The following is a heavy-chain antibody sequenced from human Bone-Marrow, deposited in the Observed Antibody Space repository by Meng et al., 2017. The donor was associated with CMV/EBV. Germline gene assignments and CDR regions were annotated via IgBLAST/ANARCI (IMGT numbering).Heavy chain of an antibody. V-gene: IGHV3-15*01. D-gene: IGHD5-24*01. CDR1: GFTFSNTW. Sequence: GESLKISCVASGFTFSNTWMNWVRQAPGKGLEWVGRLRSKSDRGTTDYAAPVSGRFSISWDDSENTLFLQMHSLKTEDTAVYYCTSGRSTWGQGTLVTVPS. J-gene: IGHJ4*02. CDR2: LRSKSDRGTT. CDR3: TSGRST.